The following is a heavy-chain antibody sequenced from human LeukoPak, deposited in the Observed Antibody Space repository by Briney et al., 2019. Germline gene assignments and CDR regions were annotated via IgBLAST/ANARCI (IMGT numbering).Heavy chain of an antibody. CDR3: ARDSGRASAFDI. Sequence: PGGSLRLSCAASGFTFSSYAMSWVRQAPGKGLEWVSAISGSGGSTYYADSVKGRFTISRDNAKNSLYLQMNSLRAEDTAVYYCARDSGRASAFDIWGQGTMVTVSS. CDR1: GFTFSSYA. V-gene: IGHV3-23*01. CDR2: ISGSGGST. D-gene: IGHD5-12*01. J-gene: IGHJ3*02.